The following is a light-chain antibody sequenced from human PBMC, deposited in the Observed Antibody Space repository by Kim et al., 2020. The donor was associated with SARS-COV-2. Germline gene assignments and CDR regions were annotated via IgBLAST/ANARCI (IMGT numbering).Light chain of an antibody. CDR3: NSRDSNDNVV. Sequence: VALGQTFRITCQGDSLRSYYATWYQQKPVQAPILVIYGKNNRPSGIPDRFSGSSSGNTASLTITGTQAGDEADYYCNSRDSNDNVVFGGGTKLTVL. CDR2: GKN. J-gene: IGLJ2*01. V-gene: IGLV3-19*01. CDR1: SLRSYY.